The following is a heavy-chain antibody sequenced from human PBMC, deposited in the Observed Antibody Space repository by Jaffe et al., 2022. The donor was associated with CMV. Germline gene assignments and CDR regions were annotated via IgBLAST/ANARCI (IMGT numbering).Heavy chain of an antibody. J-gene: IGHJ6*03. CDR3: ARLSGYSSDHYYYYMDV. D-gene: IGHD6-19*01. CDR2: IDPSDSYT. CDR1: GYSFTSYW. Sequence: EVQLVQSGAEVKKPGESLRISCKGSGYSFTSYWISWVRQMPGKGLEWMGRIDPSDSYTNYSPSFQGHVTISADKSISTAYLQWSSLKASDTAMYYCARLSGYSSDHYYYYMDVWGKGTTVTVSS. V-gene: IGHV5-10-1*03.